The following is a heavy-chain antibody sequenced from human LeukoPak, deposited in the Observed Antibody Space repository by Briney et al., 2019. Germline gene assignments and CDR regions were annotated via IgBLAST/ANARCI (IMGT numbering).Heavy chain of an antibody. J-gene: IGHJ5*02. CDR1: GYIFTSYG. V-gene: IGHV1-18*01. Sequence: ASVKVSCKVSGYIFTSYGISWGRQAPRPGLEWMGWISVYNGNTNHPQRLQGRVTMTTDTSTTTAYMELRSLRSDDTAVYYCARDINGYYYDSHGYYPTDPWGQGTLVTVSS. D-gene: IGHD3-22*01. CDR3: ARDINGYYYDSHGYYPTDP. CDR2: ISVYNGNT.